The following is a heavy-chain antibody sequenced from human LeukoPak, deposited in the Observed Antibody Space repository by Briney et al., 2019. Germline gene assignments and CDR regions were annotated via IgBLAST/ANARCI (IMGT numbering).Heavy chain of an antibody. CDR2: IYSGGST. J-gene: IGHJ4*02. CDR3: TRPHDY. V-gene: IGHV3-53*01. Sequence: PGGSLRLSCAASGFTVSTNYMSWVRQAPGRGLEWVSVIYSGGSTYYADSVKGRFTISRDNSKSTLYLQMNSLRAEDTAAYYCTRPHDYWGQGTLVTVSS. CDR1: GFTVSTNY.